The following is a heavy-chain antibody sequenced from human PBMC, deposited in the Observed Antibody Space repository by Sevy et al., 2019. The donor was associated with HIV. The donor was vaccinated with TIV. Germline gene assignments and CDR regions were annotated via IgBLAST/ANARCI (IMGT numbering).Heavy chain of an antibody. CDR3: ARHDDYGDYHDAFDI. CDR2: IYTSGST. J-gene: IGHJ3*02. V-gene: IGHV4-4*07. CDR1: GGSISSYY. D-gene: IGHD4-17*01. Sequence: SETLSLTCTVSGGSISSYYWSWIRQPAGKGLEWIGRIYTSGSTNYKPSLKSRVTMSVDTSKNQFSLKLSSVTAADTAVYYCARHDDYGDYHDAFDIWGQGTMVTVSS.